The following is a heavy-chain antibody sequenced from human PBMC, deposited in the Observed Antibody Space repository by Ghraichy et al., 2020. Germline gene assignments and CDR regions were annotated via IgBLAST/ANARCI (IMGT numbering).Heavy chain of an antibody. D-gene: IGHD2-15*01. CDR3: ARDDRIVVVVAATKAVSDYYGMDV. J-gene: IGHJ6*02. Sequence: ASVKVSCKASGYTFTGYYMHWVRQAPGQGLEWMGWINPNSGGTNYAQKFQGRVTMTRDTSISTAYMELSRLRSDDTAVYYCARDDRIVVVVAATKAVSDYYGMDVWGQGTTVTVSS. CDR1: GYTFTGYY. V-gene: IGHV1-2*02. CDR2: INPNSGGT.